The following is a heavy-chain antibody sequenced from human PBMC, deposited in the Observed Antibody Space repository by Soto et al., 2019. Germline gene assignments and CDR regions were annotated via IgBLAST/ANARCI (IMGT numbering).Heavy chain of an antibody. CDR2: TYYRSKWFN. Sequence: PSQTLSLTCAISGDSVSSNSAAWNWIRQSPSRGLEWLGRTYYRSKWFNDYAVSVKSRITINPDTSKNQFSLQLNSVTPEDTAVYYCVRTGYSSGWSRFRFDYWGQGTLVTVSS. D-gene: IGHD6-19*01. J-gene: IGHJ4*02. V-gene: IGHV6-1*01. CDR3: VRTGYSSGWSRFRFDY. CDR1: GDSVSSNSAA.